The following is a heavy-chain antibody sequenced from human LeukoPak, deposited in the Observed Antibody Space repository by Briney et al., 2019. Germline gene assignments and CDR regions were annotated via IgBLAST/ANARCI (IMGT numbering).Heavy chain of an antibody. CDR2: VKSDGST. D-gene: IGHD3-22*01. CDR3: ARAPSEIGGYYPEYFRH. CDR1: GFTFSSYW. V-gene: IGHV3-74*01. J-gene: IGHJ1*01. Sequence: PGGSLRLSCAASGFTFSSYWMHWVRRAPGKGVVGVSRVKSDGSTRYADSVKGRFTVSRDNEQNTVSLQMTSLRDEDTGVYYCARAPSEIGGYYPEYFRHWGQGTLVIVSS.